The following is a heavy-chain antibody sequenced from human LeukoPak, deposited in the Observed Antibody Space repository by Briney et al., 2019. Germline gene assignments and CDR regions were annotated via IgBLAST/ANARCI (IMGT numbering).Heavy chain of an antibody. V-gene: IGHV3-23*01. J-gene: IGHJ4*02. Sequence: GGSLRLSCAASGFTFSSYAMTWVRQAPGKGLEWVSSFSFNGESTYYADSAKGRFTISRDNSMNRLYLQMNSLRAEDTAIYYCATGAYFADWGQGTLVTVSS. D-gene: IGHD2-21*01. CDR2: FSFNGEST. CDR3: ATGAYFAD. CDR1: GFTFSSYA.